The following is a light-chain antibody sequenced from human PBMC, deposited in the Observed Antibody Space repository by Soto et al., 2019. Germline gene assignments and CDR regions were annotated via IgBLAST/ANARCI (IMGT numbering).Light chain of an antibody. CDR1: SSNIGAGYD. CDR3: QSYDSRRSGSV. Sequence: QSVLPQPPSVSGAPGQRVTISCTGSSSNIGAGYDVHWYQQLPGTAPKLLIYGNSNRPSGVPDRFSGSKSGTSASLAITGLQAEDEADYYRQSYDSRRSGSVFGGGTQLNVL. V-gene: IGLV1-40*01. J-gene: IGLJ2*01. CDR2: GNS.